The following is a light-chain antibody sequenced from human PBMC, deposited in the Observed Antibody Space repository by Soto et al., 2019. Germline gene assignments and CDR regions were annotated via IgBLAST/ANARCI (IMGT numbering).Light chain of an antibody. J-gene: IGKJ5*01. CDR2: GAS. V-gene: IGKV3-15*01. CDR1: QSVSSN. Sequence: EIVMTQSPATLSVSPGERATLSCRASQSVSSNLAWYQHKPGQAPRLLISGASTRATGIPARFSGSGSGTEFTLTISSLQSEDFAVYYCQQYSNWPITFGQGTRLEIK. CDR3: QQYSNWPIT.